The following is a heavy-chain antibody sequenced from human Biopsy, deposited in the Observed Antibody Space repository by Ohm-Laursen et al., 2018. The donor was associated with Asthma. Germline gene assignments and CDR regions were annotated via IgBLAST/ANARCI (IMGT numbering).Heavy chain of an antibody. D-gene: IGHD3-3*01. Sequence: SLRLSCAASVFTFSRFGMHWVRRAPGKGLEWVALISYDGYNKYYIDSVKGRFTISRDNSENTMYLQMNSLRDEDTAVYYCARMITIFGVVSRGMDVWGQGTTVTVSS. V-gene: IGHV3-30*03. CDR3: ARMITIFGVVSRGMDV. J-gene: IGHJ6*02. CDR2: ISYDGYNK. CDR1: VFTFSRFG.